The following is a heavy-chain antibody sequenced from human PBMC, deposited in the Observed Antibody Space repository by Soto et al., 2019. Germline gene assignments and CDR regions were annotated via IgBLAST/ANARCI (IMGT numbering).Heavy chain of an antibody. D-gene: IGHD3-9*01. CDR1: GGSISSYD. CDR2: IYYSGST. CDR3: ASGYDILTGYPRGDYYGMDV. J-gene: IGHJ6*02. Sequence: SETLCLTCTVSGGSISSYDWGWIRQPPGKGLEWIGSIYYSGSTYYNPSLKSRVTISVDTSKNQFSLKLSSVTAADTAVYYCASGYDILTGYPRGDYYGMDVWGQGTTVTVSS. V-gene: IGHV4-39*01.